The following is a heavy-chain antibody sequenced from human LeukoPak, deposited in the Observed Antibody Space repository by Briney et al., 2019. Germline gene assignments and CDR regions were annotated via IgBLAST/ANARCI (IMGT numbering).Heavy chain of an antibody. Sequence: PGGSLRLSCAASGFTFSSYEMNWVRQAPGKGLEWVSSISSSSSYIYYADSVKGRFTISRDNAKNSLYLQMNSLRAEDTAVYYRARDFIVGAKKWFDPWGQGTLVTVSS. V-gene: IGHV3-21*01. CDR1: GFTFSSYE. CDR3: ARDFIVGAKKWFDP. J-gene: IGHJ5*02. D-gene: IGHD1-26*01. CDR2: ISSSSSYI.